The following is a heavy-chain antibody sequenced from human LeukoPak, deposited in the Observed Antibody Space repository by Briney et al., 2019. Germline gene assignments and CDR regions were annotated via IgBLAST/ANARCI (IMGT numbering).Heavy chain of an antibody. J-gene: IGHJ3*02. Sequence: GGSLRLSCAASGFTVSSYSMNWVRQAPGKGLEWVSSISSSSSYIYYADSVKGRFTISRDNAKNSLYLQMNSLRAEDTAVYYCARDAVADAFDIWGQGTTVTVSS. V-gene: IGHV3-21*01. CDR2: ISSSSSYI. CDR3: ARDAVADAFDI. CDR1: GFTVSSYS. D-gene: IGHD6-19*01.